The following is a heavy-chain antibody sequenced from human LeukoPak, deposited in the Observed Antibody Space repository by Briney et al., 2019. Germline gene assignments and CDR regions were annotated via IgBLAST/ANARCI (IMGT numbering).Heavy chain of an antibody. D-gene: IGHD1-26*01. Sequence: SETLSLTCTVSGGSISTYYWSWIRQPPGKGLEWIAYIYYSGSTNYNPSLKSRVTISVDTSKNQFSLKLSSVTAAGTAVYYCARSPGGSYFGYWGQGTLVTVSS. J-gene: IGHJ4*02. CDR2: IYYSGST. V-gene: IGHV4-59*01. CDR1: GGSISTYY. CDR3: ARSPGGSYFGY.